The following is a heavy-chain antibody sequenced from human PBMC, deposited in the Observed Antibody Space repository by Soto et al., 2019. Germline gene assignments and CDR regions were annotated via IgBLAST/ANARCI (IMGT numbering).Heavy chain of an antibody. CDR3: ARGSGIVALPGELEDVNYDY. Sequence: QVHLQQRGAGLVKPSETLSLSCAVYGQSFSGHSWAWIRQPPGKGLEWIGEINESGSTSYNPSLKSRVTISTDTSKNQFSLKLSSVIAADTAAYFCARGSGIVALPGELEDVNYDYWGQGTLVNVSS. CDR1: GQSFSGHS. J-gene: IGHJ4*02. CDR2: INESGST. V-gene: IGHV4-34*01. D-gene: IGHD1-1*01.